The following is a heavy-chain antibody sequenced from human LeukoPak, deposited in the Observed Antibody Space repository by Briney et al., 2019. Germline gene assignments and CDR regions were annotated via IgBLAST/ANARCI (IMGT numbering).Heavy chain of an antibody. D-gene: IGHD3-3*01. J-gene: IGHJ4*02. CDR2: ITHNSGGT. V-gene: IGHV1-2*02. Sequence: GASVKVSCKASGYTFTGYMHWVRPAPGPGLEGMGWITHNSGGTNYAQMFQGGITMTWDTSFSTAYMELSRLRSYDTAVYYCARASKSVVRFLELTPIDYWGQGTLVTVSS. CDR3: ARASKSVVRFLELTPIDY. CDR1: GYTFTGY.